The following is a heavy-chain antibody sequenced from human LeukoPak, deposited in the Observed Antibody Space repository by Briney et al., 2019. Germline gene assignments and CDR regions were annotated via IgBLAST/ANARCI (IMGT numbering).Heavy chain of an antibody. V-gene: IGHV4-34*01. J-gene: IGHJ4*02. CDR2: INHSGST. Sequence: PSETLSLTCAVYGGSFSGYYWSWIRQPPGKGLEGIGEINHSGSTNYNPSLKSRVTISVDTSKNQFSLKLSSVTAADTAVYYCARGRVAARRAIDYWGQGTLVTVSS. CDR3: ARGRVAARRAIDY. D-gene: IGHD6-6*01. CDR1: GGSFSGYY.